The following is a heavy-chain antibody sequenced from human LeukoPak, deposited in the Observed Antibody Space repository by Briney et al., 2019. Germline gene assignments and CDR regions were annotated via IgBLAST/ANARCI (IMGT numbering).Heavy chain of an antibody. V-gene: IGHV3-74*01. CDR2: ISTDGMRS. CDR1: GFSFTNYW. CDR3: LRGDSLL. D-gene: IGHD3/OR15-3a*01. J-gene: IGHJ4*02. Sequence: PGGSLRLSRAASGFSFTNYWMHWVRQPPGERPVWVSQISTDGMRSNYADSVTGRFTVSRDNAKNTVYLQMNSLRAEDTAVYYCLRGDSLLWGQGTLVTVSS.